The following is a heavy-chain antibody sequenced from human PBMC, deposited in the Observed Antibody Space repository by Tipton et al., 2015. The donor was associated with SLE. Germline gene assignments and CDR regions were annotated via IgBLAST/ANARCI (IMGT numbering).Heavy chain of an antibody. Sequence: GSLRLSCAASGFTFSSYAMSWVRQAPGKGLEWVANIKQDGSEKYYVDSVKGRFTISRDNAKNSLYLQMNSLRAEDTAVYYCARDLGGDDAFDIWGQGTMVTVSS. CDR3: ARDLGGDDAFDI. CDR2: IKQDGSEK. CDR1: GFTFSSYA. J-gene: IGHJ3*02. D-gene: IGHD3-16*01. V-gene: IGHV3-7*01.